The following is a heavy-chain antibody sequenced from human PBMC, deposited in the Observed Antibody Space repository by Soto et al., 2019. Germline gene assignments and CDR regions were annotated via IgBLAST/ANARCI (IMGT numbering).Heavy chain of an antibody. J-gene: IGHJ4*02. CDR2: IDPSDSYT. CDR1: GYSFTSYW. D-gene: IGHD6-25*01. V-gene: IGHV5-10-1*01. Sequence: GESLKISCKGSGYSFTSYWINWVRQMPGKGLEWMGRIDPSDSYTNYSPSFQGHVTISADKPISTAYLQWSSLKASDTAMYYCAREPKRSTGYSSDTTFDYWGQGTLVTVSS. CDR3: AREPKRSTGYSSDTTFDY.